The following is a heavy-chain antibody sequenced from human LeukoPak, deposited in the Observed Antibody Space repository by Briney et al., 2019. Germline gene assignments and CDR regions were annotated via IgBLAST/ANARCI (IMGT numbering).Heavy chain of an antibody. CDR2: IRDDGSNK. J-gene: IGHJ4*02. D-gene: IGHD3-10*01. Sequence: GGSLRLSCAASGFTFRRYGMYWVRQAPGKGLEWVTFIRDDGSNKYYADSVKGRFTISRDNSKNTLYLQINRLTAEDPAVYYCATDPYYYSRYFDCWGPGTLLTVSP. CDR1: GFTFRRYG. CDR3: ATDPYYYSRYFDC. V-gene: IGHV3-30*02.